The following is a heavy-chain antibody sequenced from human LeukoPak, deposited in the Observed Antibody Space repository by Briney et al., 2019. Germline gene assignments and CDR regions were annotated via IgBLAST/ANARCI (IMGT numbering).Heavy chain of an antibody. CDR1: GYTFTGYY. J-gene: IGHJ4*02. Sequence: ASVKVSCKASGYTFTGYYMHWVRQAPGQGLEWMGWINPNSGGTNYAQKFQGRVTMTRDTSISTAYMELSRLRSDDTAVYYCARVLVATVGGLPFDYWGQGTLVTVSS. D-gene: IGHD5-12*01. CDR3: ARVLVATVGGLPFDY. CDR2: INPNSGGT. V-gene: IGHV1-2*02.